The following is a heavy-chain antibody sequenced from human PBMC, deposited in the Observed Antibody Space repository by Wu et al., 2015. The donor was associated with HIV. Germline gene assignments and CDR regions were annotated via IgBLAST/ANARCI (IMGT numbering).Heavy chain of an antibody. D-gene: IGHD2-2*01. Sequence: QVQLVQSGAEVKKPGASVKLSCKASGYTFTTYFIYWVRQAPGQGLEWMGWISSHNGKTTYAQRFQGRVTMTTDTSTTTAYMEVRSLRPDDTAVYYCARDQTPAKLVPFDYWGQGTLVTVSS. J-gene: IGHJ4*02. CDR3: ARDQTPAKLVPFDY. V-gene: IGHV1-18*04. CDR1: GYTFTTYF. CDR2: ISSHNGKT.